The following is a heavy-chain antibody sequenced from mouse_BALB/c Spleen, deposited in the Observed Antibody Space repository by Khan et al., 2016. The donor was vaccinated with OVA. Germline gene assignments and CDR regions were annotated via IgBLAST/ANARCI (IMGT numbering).Heavy chain of an antibody. D-gene: IGHD1-1*01. CDR1: GFTFSTFA. CDR2: INSGGDYT. CDR3: ARHNYGPFAY. J-gene: IGHJ3*01. Sequence: EVELVESGGGLVKPGGSLKLSCVASGFTFSTFAMSWVRQTPEKRLEWVATINSGGDYTYYPDSVKGRFTISRDSAKNTLSLQMRSLRSEDMAMYYCARHNYGPFAYWGQGTLVTVSA. V-gene: IGHV5-9-3*01.